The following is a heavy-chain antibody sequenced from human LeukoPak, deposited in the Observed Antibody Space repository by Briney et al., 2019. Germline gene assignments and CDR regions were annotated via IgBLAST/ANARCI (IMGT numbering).Heavy chain of an antibody. Sequence: PSQTLSLTCTVSGGSISSGSYYWSWIRQPAGKGLEWTGRIYTSGSTNYNPSLKSRVTISVDTSKNQFPLKLSSVTAADTAVYYCARGDLYGLITLWGQGTLVTVSS. D-gene: IGHD3-22*01. CDR1: GGSISSGSYY. V-gene: IGHV4-61*02. J-gene: IGHJ4*02. CDR3: ARGDLYGLITL. CDR2: IYTSGST.